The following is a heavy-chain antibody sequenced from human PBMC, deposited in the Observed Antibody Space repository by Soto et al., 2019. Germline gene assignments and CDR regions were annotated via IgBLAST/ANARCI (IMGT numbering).Heavy chain of an antibody. D-gene: IGHD4-17*01. CDR2: IYYSGST. J-gene: IGHJ4*01. CDR1: GGSISSGGYY. Sequence: SETLSLTCTVSGGSISSGGYYWSWIRQHPGKGLEWIGYIYYSGSTYYNPSLKSRVTISVDTSKNQFSLKLSSVTAADTAVYYCVRFYHSTVTAFYYRGQRTLVPVSA. V-gene: IGHV4-31*03. CDR3: VRFYHSTVTAFYY.